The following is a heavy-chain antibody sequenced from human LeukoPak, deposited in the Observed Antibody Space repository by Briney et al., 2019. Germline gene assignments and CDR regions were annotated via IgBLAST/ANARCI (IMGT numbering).Heavy chain of an antibody. D-gene: IGHD3-22*01. J-gene: IGHJ4*02. CDR2: FDPEDGET. V-gene: IGHV1-24*01. CDR3: ATVQKQDYDTRPYYDH. CDR1: GYTLTELS. Sequence: ASVKVFCKVYGYTLTELSMHWVRQAPGKGREWMGGFDPEDGETIYAQKFQGRVTMTEDKSTDTAYMELSSLRSEDTAVYYCATVQKQDYDTRPYYDHWGQGTLVTVSS.